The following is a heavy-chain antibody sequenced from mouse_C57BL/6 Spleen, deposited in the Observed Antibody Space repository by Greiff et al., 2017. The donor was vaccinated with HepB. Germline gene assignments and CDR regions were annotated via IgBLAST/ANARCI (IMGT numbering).Heavy chain of an antibody. J-gene: IGHJ4*01. CDR1: GYTFTDYY. CDR3: ARDGRSYAMDY. Sequence: VQLQQSGPVLVKPGASVKMSCKASGYTFTDYYMNWVKQSHGKSLEWIGVINPYNGGTSYNQKFKGKATLTVDKSSSTAYMELNSLTSEDSAVYYCARDGRSYAMDYWGQGTSVTVSS. D-gene: IGHD1-1*01. CDR2: INPYNGGT. V-gene: IGHV1-19*01.